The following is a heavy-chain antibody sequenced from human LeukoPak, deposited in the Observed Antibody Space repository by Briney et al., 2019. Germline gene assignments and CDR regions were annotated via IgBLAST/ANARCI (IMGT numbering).Heavy chain of an antibody. V-gene: IGHV4-39*01. CDR1: AGSISSNSYY. D-gene: IGHD5-24*01. CDR3: ARPRDGYNYGGFDY. CDR2: IYYSGST. Sequence: SETLSLTCTVSAGSISSNSYYWGWIRHPPLQGLQWIGSIYYSGSTYYNPSLKSRVTISVDTSKNQFSLKLSSVTAADTAVFYCARPRDGYNYGGFDYWGQGTLVTVSS. J-gene: IGHJ4*02.